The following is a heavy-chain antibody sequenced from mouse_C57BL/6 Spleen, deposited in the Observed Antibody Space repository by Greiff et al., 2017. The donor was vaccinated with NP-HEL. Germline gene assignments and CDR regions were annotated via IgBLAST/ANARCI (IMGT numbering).Heavy chain of an antibody. J-gene: IGHJ4*01. CDR2: INPSTGGT. Sequence: VQLKQSGPELVKPGASVKISCKASGYSFTGYYMNWVKQSPEKSLEWIGEINPSTGGTTYNQKFKAKATLTVDKSSSTAYMQLKSLTSEDSAVYYCARSRNYFGNYDYAMDYWGQGTSVTVSS. CDR1: GYSFTGYY. CDR3: ARSRNYFGNYDYAMDY. V-gene: IGHV1-42*01. D-gene: IGHD2-1*01.